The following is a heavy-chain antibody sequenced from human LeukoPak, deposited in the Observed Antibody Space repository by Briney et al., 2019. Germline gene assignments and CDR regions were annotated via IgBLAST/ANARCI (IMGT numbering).Heavy chain of an antibody. D-gene: IGHD6-19*01. CDR2: IYYSGST. CDR3: ATDGRYVAVRNY. Sequence: PSETLSLTCTVSGGSISSSSYYWGWIRQPPGKGLEWIGSIYYSGSTYYNPSLKSRVTISVVTSKNQFSLKLSSVTAADTAVYYCATDGRYVAVRNYWGQGTLVTVSS. V-gene: IGHV4-39*02. J-gene: IGHJ4*02. CDR1: GGSISSSSYY.